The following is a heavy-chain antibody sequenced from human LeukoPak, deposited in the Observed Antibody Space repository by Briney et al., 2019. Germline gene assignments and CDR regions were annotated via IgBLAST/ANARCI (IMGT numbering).Heavy chain of an antibody. J-gene: IGHJ4*02. CDR1: GFTFSSYE. CDR2: ISSSGSTI. Sequence: GGSLRLSCAASGFTFSSYEMNWVRQAPGKGLEWVSYISSSGSTICYADSVKGRFTISRDNAKNSLYLQMNSLRAEDTAVYYCAREGVGATSDYWGQGTLVTVSS. CDR3: AREGVGATSDY. V-gene: IGHV3-48*03. D-gene: IGHD1-26*01.